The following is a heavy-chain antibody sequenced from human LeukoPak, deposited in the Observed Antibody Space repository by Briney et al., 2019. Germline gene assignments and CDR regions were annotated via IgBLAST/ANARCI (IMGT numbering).Heavy chain of an antibody. D-gene: IGHD6-19*01. CDR3: ARGPSSGWYLKGWFDP. CDR2: ISSSSNYI. CDR1: GFTFGSYS. Sequence: PGGSLRLSCAASGFTFGSYSMNWVRQAPGKGLEWVSSISSSSNYIYYADSVKGRFTISRDNAKNSLYLQMNSLRAEDTAVYYCARGPSSGWYLKGWFDPWGQGTLVTVSS. J-gene: IGHJ5*02. V-gene: IGHV3-21*01.